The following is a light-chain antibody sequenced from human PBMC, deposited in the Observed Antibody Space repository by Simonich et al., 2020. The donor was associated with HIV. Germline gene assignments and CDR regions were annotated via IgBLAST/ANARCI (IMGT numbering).Light chain of an antibody. Sequence: LMPQSASPIATLVGDGTTITCRASRGISSALAWYQQRPGKAPKLLSYDASSLENWVPSRCSGSGSGTDFTLTISSLQPEDVATYYCQHFNSYYTFGQGTKLEIK. J-gene: IGKJ2*01. CDR1: RGISSA. CDR2: DAS. V-gene: IGKV1-13*02. CDR3: QHFNSYYT.